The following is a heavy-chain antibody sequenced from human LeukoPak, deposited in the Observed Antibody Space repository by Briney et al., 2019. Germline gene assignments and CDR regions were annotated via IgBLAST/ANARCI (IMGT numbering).Heavy chain of an antibody. Sequence: GGSLRLSCAASGFTFSSYWMSWVRQAPGKGLEWISYISSSGKTIYYADSVKGRFSISRDNAKNSLYLQMNSLRADDTAVYYCARGSGYATFDYWGQGTLVTVSS. D-gene: IGHD5-12*01. CDR1: GFTFSSYW. CDR2: ISSSGKTI. J-gene: IGHJ4*02. CDR3: ARGSGYATFDY. V-gene: IGHV3-48*04.